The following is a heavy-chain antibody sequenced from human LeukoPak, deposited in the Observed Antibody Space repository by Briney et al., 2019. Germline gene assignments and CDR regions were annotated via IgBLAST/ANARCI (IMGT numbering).Heavy chain of an antibody. D-gene: IGHD3-3*01. Sequence: SVKVSCKASGGTFSSYAISWVRQAPGQGLEWMGGIIPIFGTANYAQKSQGRVTITTDESTSTAYMELSSLRSEDTAVYYCAKTKLSHLYRIYNFWGVYFPCFAPWAREPLVTVSS. CDR1: GGTFSSYA. V-gene: IGHV1-69*05. CDR2: IIPIFGTA. CDR3: AKTKLSHLYRIYNFWGVYFPCFAP. J-gene: IGHJ5*02.